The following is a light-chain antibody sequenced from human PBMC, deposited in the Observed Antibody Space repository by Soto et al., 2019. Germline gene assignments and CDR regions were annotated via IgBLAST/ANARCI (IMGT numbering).Light chain of an antibody. CDR3: QQYKTYWT. CDR2: KAS. J-gene: IGKJ1*01. V-gene: IGKV1-5*03. Sequence: DIQMTQSPSTLSASVGDRVTITCRASQSINNWLAWYQQKPGKAPKVLIYKASTLQSGVPSRFSGSGSGTEFTLTISSLQPDDFETYYCQQYKTYWTFGQGTKVEIK. CDR1: QSINNW.